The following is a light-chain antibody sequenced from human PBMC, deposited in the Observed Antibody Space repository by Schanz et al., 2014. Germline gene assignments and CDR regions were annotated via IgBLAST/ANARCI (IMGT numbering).Light chain of an antibody. Sequence: DIQMTQSPSTLSASVGDRVTITCRARQSISSWLAWYQQKPGKAPKLLIYKASSLESGVPSRFSGSGSGTEFTLTISSLQPDDFATYYCQQSDSIPRTFGQGTKVEIK. CDR1: QSISSW. J-gene: IGKJ1*01. V-gene: IGKV1-5*03. CDR3: QQSDSIPRT. CDR2: KAS.